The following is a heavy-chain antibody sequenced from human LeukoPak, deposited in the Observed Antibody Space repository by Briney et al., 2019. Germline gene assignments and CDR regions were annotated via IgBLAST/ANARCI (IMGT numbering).Heavy chain of an antibody. V-gene: IGHV4-38-2*02. CDR2: IYHSGST. CDR1: GYSISSSYY. D-gene: IGHD3-3*01. J-gene: IGHJ5*02. Sequence: PSETLSLTCAVSGYSISSSYYWGWIRQPPGKGLEWIGTIYHSGSTHYNPSLKSRVTISVDTSKNQFSLKLSSVTAADTAVYYCARENYYDFWSGYPNWFDPWGQGTLVTVSS. CDR3: ARENYYDFWSGYPNWFDP.